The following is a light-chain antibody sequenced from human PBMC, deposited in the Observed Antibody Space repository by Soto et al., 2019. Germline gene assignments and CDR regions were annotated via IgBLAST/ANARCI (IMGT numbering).Light chain of an antibody. J-gene: IGKJ4*01. CDR3: QQYDIVPLT. V-gene: IGKV1-33*01. CDR2: DAS. CDR1: QDISNY. Sequence: DIQMTQSPPSLSASVGDRVTITCQASQDISNYLNWYQQRPGKAPKLLIYDASILETGVPSRFSRSGSGPDFPFTISSLQPEDIATYYCQQYDIVPLTFGGGPKVEIK.